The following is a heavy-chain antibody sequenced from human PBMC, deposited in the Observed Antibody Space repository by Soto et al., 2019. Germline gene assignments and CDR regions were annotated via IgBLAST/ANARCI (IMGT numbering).Heavy chain of an antibody. CDR1: GYTFTSYD. CDR3: VLLGYCISTSCKAGGYYGMDV. V-gene: IGHV1-2*04. D-gene: IGHD2-2*01. J-gene: IGHJ6*02. CDR2: INPNSGGT. Sequence: ASVKVSCKASGYTFTSYDINWVRQAPGQGLEWMGWINPNSGGTNYAQKFQGWVTMTRDTSISTAYMGLSRLRSDDTAVYYCVLLGYCISTSCKAGGYYGMDVWGQGTTVTVSS.